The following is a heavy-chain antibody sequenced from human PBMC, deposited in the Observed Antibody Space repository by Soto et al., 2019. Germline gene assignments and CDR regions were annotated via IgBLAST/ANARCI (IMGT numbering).Heavy chain of an antibody. CDR1: GGSISSGAYY. D-gene: IGHD3-16*02. V-gene: IGHV4-30-4*01. Sequence: SETLSLTCTVSGGSISSGAYYWSWIRQPTGKGLEWIGYIYYSGSTYYNPSLKSRVTISVDTSKNQSSLKLSSVTAADTAVYYGARAGDTSLGELSFPLWRWGQVTMVTVSS. J-gene: IGHJ3*01. CDR2: IYYSGST. CDR3: ARAGDTSLGELSFPLWR.